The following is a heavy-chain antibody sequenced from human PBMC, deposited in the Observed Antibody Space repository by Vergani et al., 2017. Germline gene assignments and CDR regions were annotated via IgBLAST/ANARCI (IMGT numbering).Heavy chain of an antibody. CDR2: IFPIFGTA. D-gene: IGHD3-16*02. J-gene: IGHJ4*02. V-gene: IGHV1-69*12. Sequence: QVQLVQSGAEVKKPGSSVKVSCKASGGTFSSYAISWVRQAPGQGLEWMGGIFPIFGTANYAQKFQGRVTITADESTSTAYMELSSLRSEDTAVYYCARPDDYVWGSYRYSVLSYWGQGTLVIVSS. CDR3: ARPDDYVWGSYRYSVLSY. CDR1: GGTFSSYA.